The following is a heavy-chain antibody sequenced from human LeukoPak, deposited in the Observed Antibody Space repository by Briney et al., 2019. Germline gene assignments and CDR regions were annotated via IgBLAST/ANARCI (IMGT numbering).Heavy chain of an antibody. J-gene: IGHJ4*02. Sequence: PGGSLRLSCAASGFTFSSYGMSWVRQAPGKGLEWVSAISGSGGSTYYADSVKGRLTISRDNSKNTLYLQMNSLRAEDTAVYYCARVIAVAGTDYWGQGTLVTVSS. CDR2: ISGSGGST. D-gene: IGHD6-19*01. V-gene: IGHV3-23*01. CDR3: ARVIAVAGTDY. CDR1: GFTFSSYG.